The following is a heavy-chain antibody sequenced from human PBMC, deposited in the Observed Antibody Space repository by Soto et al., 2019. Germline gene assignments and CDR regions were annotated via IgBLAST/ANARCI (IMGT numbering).Heavy chain of an antibody. D-gene: IGHD3-22*01. J-gene: IGHJ4*02. CDR1: GGSISSGGYS. Sequence: SETLSLTCAVSGGSISSGGYSWSWIRQPPGKGLEWIGYIYHSGSTYYNPSLKSRVTISVDRSKNQFSLKLSSVTAADTAVYYCARVCRDDSSGRFDYWGQGTRVTVSS. V-gene: IGHV4-30-2*01. CDR2: IYHSGST. CDR3: ARVCRDDSSGRFDY.